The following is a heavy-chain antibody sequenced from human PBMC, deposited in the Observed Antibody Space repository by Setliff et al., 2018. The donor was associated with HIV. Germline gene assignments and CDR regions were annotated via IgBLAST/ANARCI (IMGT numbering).Heavy chain of an antibody. D-gene: IGHD3-16*01. V-gene: IGHV1-18*01. CDR3: AKGGASSHWLGP. J-gene: IGHJ5*02. CDR1: GYTFTSYG. CDR2: INAGNGNT. Sequence: ASVKVSCKASGYTFTSYGISWVRQAPGQGLEWMGWINAGNGNTKYSQKFQGRVTITRDTSASTAYMELSSLRSADTAIYHCAKGGASSHWLGPWGQGTLVTVSS.